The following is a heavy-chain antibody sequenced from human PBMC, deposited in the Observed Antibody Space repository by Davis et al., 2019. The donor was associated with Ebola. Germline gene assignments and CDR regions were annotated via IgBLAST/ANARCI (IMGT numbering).Heavy chain of an antibody. CDR3: ARGAVGAALDY. V-gene: IGHV4-30-4*01. J-gene: IGHJ4*02. CDR2: IYYSGST. D-gene: IGHD1-26*01. Sequence: PSETLSLTCTVSGGSISSGDYYWSWIRQPPGKGLEWIGYIYYSGSTYYNPSLKSRVTISVDTSKNQFSLKLSSVTAADTAVYYCARGAVGAALDYWGQGTLVTVSS. CDR1: GGSISSGDYY.